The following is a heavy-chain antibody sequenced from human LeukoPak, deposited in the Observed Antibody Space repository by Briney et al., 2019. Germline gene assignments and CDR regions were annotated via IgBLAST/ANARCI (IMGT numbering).Heavy chain of an antibody. J-gene: IGHJ3*02. CDR1: GGSISSGGYY. Sequence: SQTLSLTCTVSGGSISSGGYYWSWIRQHPGKDLEWIGYIYYSGSTYYNPSLKSRVTISVDTSKNQFSLKLSSVTAADTAVYYCARESIRVTIAAFDIWGQGTMVTVSS. CDR3: ARESIRVTIAAFDI. D-gene: IGHD4-17*01. V-gene: IGHV4-31*03. CDR2: IYYSGST.